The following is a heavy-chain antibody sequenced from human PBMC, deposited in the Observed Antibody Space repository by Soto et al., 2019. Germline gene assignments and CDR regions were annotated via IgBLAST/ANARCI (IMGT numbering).Heavy chain of an antibody. CDR2: IGGSGGGT. D-gene: IGHD1-26*01. V-gene: IGHV3-23*01. J-gene: IGHJ4*02. Sequence: DVQLLESGGGLVQPGKSLKLSCAASGFPFDIYTMSWVRQAPGKGLEWVSLIGGSGGGTNYAASVRGRFTTTRDNSKNTLYLHMRSLRPEDTAMYYCVNTRELIDYWGQGTLVTVSS. CDR3: VNTRELIDY. CDR1: GFPFDIYT.